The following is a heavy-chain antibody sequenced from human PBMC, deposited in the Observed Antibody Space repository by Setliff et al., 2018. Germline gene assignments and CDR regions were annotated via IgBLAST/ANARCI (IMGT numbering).Heavy chain of an antibody. Sequence: LSLTCTVSGGSISSGSYYWGWIRQPPRKGLEWFGNINDSGSTTFYTDSVKGRFAISRDNARNSLYLQMNRLRVEDTAVYYCARDGYPGTSWGQGTLVTVSS. J-gene: IGHJ5*02. D-gene: IGHD2-2*03. CDR3: ARDGYPGTS. CDR2: INDSGSTT. V-gene: IGHV3-11*01. CDR1: GGSISSGSYY.